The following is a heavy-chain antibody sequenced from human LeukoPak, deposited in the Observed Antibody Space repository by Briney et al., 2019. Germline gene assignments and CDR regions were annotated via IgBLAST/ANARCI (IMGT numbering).Heavy chain of an antibody. Sequence: GGSLRLSCAASGFTFSIYGMHWVRQAPGKGLEWVAFIRYDGSNKYYADSVKGRFTISRDNSKNTLYLQMNSLRAEDTAVYYCAKDTYSGYDSGDWGQGTLVTVSS. CDR2: IRYDGSNK. CDR1: GFTFSIYG. V-gene: IGHV3-30*02. J-gene: IGHJ4*02. D-gene: IGHD5-12*01. CDR3: AKDTYSGYDSGD.